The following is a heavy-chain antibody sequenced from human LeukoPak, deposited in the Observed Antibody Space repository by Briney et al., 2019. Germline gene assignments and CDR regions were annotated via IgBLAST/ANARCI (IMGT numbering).Heavy chain of an antibody. CDR1: GFTFSSCS. V-gene: IGHV3-48*02. CDR2: ISSSSSTI. D-gene: IGHD1-26*01. Sequence: GGSLRLFCAASGFTFSSCSVNWVRQAPGKGLEWVSYISSSSSTIYYADSVKGRFTISRDNAKNSLYLQMNSLRDEDTAVYYCARGLVGATLMADYWGQGTLVTVSS. CDR3: ARGLVGATLMADY. J-gene: IGHJ4*02.